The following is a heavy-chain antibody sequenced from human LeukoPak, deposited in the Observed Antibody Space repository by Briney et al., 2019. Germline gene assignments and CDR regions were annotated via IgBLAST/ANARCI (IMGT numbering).Heavy chain of an antibody. CDR1: GFTFSSYG. CDR2: IQYDGSNK. D-gene: IGHD3-10*01. V-gene: IGHV3-30*02. Sequence: PGGSLRLSCAASGFTFSSYGMHWVRQAPGKGLEWVTFIQYDGSNKYYADSVKGRFTISRDNSKNTLYLQMNSLRAEDTAVYYCARSLTMVRAYDYWGQGTLVTVSS. J-gene: IGHJ4*02. CDR3: ARSLTMVRAYDY.